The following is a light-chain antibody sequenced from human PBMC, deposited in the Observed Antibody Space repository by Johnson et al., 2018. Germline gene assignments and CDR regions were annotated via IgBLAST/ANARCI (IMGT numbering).Light chain of an antibody. CDR2: EHT. CDR3: GTWDSSLSAGNV. V-gene: IGLV1-51*02. J-gene: IGLJ1*01. Sequence: QSVLTQPPSVSAAPGQKVTISCSGSSSNLGNHYVSWYQQLPGTAPKLLIYEHTKRPSGLPDRFSGSKSGTSATLALTGLQPGDEADYYCGTWDSSLSAGNVFGTGTKVTVL. CDR1: SSNLGNHY.